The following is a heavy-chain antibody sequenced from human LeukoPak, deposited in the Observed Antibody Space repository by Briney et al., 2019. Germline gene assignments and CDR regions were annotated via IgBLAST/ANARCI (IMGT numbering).Heavy chain of an antibody. V-gene: IGHV5-51*01. Sequence: GESLKISCKGSGYSFTTYWIGWVRQMPGKGLEWMGIIYPGDFDTRYSPSFQGQVTISADKSISTAYLQWSSLKASDTAMYYCARQGRSGYSYELVYFDYWGQGTLVTVSS. D-gene: IGHD5-18*01. J-gene: IGHJ4*02. CDR1: GYSFTTYW. CDR3: ARQGRSGYSYELVYFDY. CDR2: IYPGDFDT.